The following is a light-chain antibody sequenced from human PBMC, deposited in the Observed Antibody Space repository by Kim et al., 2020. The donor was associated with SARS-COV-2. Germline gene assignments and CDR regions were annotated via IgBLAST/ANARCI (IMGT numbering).Light chain of an antibody. CDR1: QTINSW. CDR3: QQYNTYPRT. CDR2: KAS. Sequence: ASVGDIVTITCRASQTINSWLAWYQQKPEKAPKLLIYKASCLESGVPSMFSGSGSRTDFTLTISSLQPDLFAAYYCQQYNTYPRTFGQGTKVHIK. V-gene: IGKV1-5*03. J-gene: IGKJ1*01.